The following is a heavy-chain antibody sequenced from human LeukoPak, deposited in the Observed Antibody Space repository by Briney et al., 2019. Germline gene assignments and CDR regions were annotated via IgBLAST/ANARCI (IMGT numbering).Heavy chain of an antibody. V-gene: IGHV3-21*01. CDR2: ISGSSRYM. CDR1: GFTLSSYS. CDR3: ARVPAGYGYGPWEWDYYQYMDV. Sequence: GGSLRLSCAASGFTLSSYSMKWVRQAPGKGLEWVSSISGSSRYMYHADSAKGRFTISRDNAKNSLYLQMDSLRAEDTAVYYCARVPAGYGYGPWEWDYYQYMDVWGTGTTVTVSS. J-gene: IGHJ6*03. D-gene: IGHD5-18*01.